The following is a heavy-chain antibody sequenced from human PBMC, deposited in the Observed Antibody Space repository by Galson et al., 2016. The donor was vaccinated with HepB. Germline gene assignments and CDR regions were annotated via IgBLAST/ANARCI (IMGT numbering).Heavy chain of an antibody. Sequence: SLRLSCAASGFNFRHYWMSWVRQAPGKGLEYVATIKDDGSEKYYMDSVRGRFSISRDNARNSLYLQLNSLRAEDTAVYYCASNIWGWGQGTLVTVSS. J-gene: IGHJ1*01. CDR1: GFNFRHYW. CDR2: IKDDGSEK. V-gene: IGHV3-7*03. CDR3: ASNIWG. D-gene: IGHD3-16*01.